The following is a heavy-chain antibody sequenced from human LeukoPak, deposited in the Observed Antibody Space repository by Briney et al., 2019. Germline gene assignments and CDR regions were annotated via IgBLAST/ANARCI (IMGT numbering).Heavy chain of an antibody. CDR1: GFTLGDYG. J-gene: IGHJ3*02. Sequence: GGSLRLSCTASGFTLGDYGMSWVRQAPGKGLEWVGFIRSKAYGGTTEYAVSVKGRFTISRDDSKSIAYLQMNSLKTEDTAVYYCTSVRRGNGFDAFDIGGQGTMVTVSS. D-gene: IGHD4-23*01. V-gene: IGHV3-49*04. CDR3: TSVRRGNGFDAFDI. CDR2: IRSKAYGGTT.